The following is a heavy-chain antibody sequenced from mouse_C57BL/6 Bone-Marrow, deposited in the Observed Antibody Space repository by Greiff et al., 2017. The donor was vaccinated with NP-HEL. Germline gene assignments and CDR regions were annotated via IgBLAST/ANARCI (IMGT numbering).Heavy chain of an antibody. J-gene: IGHJ1*03. CDR1: GFSLSTFGMG. Sequence: QVTLKESGPGILQPSQTLSLTCSFSGFSLSTFGMGVGWLRQPSGKGLEWLAHLWWDDDKYYNTALKSPPTISKDTSKNQVCLKVANVDTAVTATYYCARLYDYDGGGWYFDVGGTGTTVTVSS. CDR3: ARLYDYDGGGWYFDV. CDR2: LWWDDDK. D-gene: IGHD2-4*01. V-gene: IGHV8-8*01.